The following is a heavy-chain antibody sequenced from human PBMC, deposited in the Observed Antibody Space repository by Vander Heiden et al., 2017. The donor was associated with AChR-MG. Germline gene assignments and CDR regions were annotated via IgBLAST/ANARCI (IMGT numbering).Heavy chain of an antibody. CDR1: GFTFSSYW. CDR2: IKQDGSEK. D-gene: IGHD3-3*01. Sequence: EVQLVESGGGLVQPGGSLRLSCAASGFTFSSYWMSWVRQAPGKGLEWVANIKQDGSEKYYVDSVKGRFTISRDNAKNSLYLQMNSLRAEDTAVYYCARGFLEWLSQDYYYYYGMDVWGQGTTVTVSS. CDR3: ARGFLEWLSQDYYYYYGMDV. J-gene: IGHJ6*02. V-gene: IGHV3-7*01.